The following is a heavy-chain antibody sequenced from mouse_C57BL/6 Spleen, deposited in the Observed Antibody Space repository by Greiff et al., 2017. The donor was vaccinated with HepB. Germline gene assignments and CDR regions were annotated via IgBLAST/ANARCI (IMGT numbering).Heavy chain of an antibody. D-gene: IGHD3-2*02. CDR3: ARTSSGYVLFDY. Sequence: QVQLQQSGAELARPGASVKLSCKASGYTFTSYGISWVKQRTGQGLEWIGEIYPRSGNTYYNEKFKGKATLTADKSSSAAYMELRSLTSEDSAVYFCARTSSGYVLFDYWGQGTTLTVSS. CDR1: GYTFTSYG. V-gene: IGHV1-81*01. J-gene: IGHJ2*01. CDR2: IYPRSGNT.